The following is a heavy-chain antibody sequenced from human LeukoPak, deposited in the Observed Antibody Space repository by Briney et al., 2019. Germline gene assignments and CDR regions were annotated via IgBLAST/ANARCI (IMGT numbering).Heavy chain of an antibody. Sequence: EASETLSLTCTVSGGSISSGSYYWSWIRQPAGKGLEWIGHIYIIGSTKYNPSLKSRVTISGDTSKNQFSLKLTSVTAADTAVYYCARGPYGGKGAPPYFDKWGRGTLVTVSS. CDR2: IYIIGST. D-gene: IGHD4-23*01. CDR1: GGSISSGSYY. J-gene: IGHJ4*02. CDR3: ARGPYGGKGAPPYFDK. V-gene: IGHV4-61*09.